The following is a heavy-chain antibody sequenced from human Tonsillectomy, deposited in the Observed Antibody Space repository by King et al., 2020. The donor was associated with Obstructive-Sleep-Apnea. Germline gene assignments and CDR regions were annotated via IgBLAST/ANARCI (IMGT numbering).Heavy chain of an antibody. CDR2: ISSSSSTI. V-gene: IGHV3-48*04. D-gene: IGHD5-24*01. CDR1: GFTFSSYS. CDR3: ARDGVDGYNPFDY. J-gene: IGHJ4*02. Sequence: VQLVESGGGLVQPGGSLRLSCAASGFTFSSYSMNWVRQAPGKGLEWVSYISSSSSTIYYADSVKGRFTISRDNAKNSLYLQMNSLRAEDTAVYCCARDGVDGYNPFDYWGQGTLVTVSS.